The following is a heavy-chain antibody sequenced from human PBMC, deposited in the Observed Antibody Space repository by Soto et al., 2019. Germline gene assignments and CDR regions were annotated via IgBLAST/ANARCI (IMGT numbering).Heavy chain of an antibody. D-gene: IGHD4-17*01. CDR1: CYTFTSYG. J-gene: IGHJ6*02. CDR2: ISAYNGNT. CDR3: ARGDYVGDYYYGMDV. Sequence: GASEKVSCKASCYTFTSYGISWVRQAPGQGLEWMGWISAYNGNTNYAQKLQGRVTMTTDTSTSTAYMELRSLRSDDTAVYYCARGDYVGDYYYGMDVWGQGTTVTVSS. V-gene: IGHV1-18*01.